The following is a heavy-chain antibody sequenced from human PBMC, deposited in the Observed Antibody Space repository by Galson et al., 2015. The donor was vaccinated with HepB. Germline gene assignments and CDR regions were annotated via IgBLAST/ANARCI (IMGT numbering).Heavy chain of an antibody. V-gene: IGHV7-4-1*02. CDR2: INTNTGNP. Sequence: SVKVSCKASGYTFTSYAMNWVRQAPGQGLEWMGWINTNTGNPTYAQGFTGRFVFSLDTSVSTAYLQISSLKAEDTAVYYCARVGQLLFSYYYYYYMDVWGKGTTVTVSS. D-gene: IGHD2-2*01. CDR3: ARVGQLLFSYYYYYYMDV. CDR1: GYTFTSYA. J-gene: IGHJ6*03.